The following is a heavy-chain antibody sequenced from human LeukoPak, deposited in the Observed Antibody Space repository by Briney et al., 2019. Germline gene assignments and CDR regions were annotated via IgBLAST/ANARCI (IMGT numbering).Heavy chain of an antibody. D-gene: IGHD2-2*01. CDR3: ARDRDTSSNICFDS. J-gene: IGHJ4*02. Sequence: VASVKVSCKGSGYTFTKYAISWVRQAPGQGLEYMGWIDTNTGNPTYAQGSTGRFVFSLDTSVSTAYLQISSLKAEDTAIYYCARDRDTSSNICFDSWGQGTLVTVSS. CDR2: IDTNTGNP. V-gene: IGHV7-4-1*02. CDR1: GYTFTKYA.